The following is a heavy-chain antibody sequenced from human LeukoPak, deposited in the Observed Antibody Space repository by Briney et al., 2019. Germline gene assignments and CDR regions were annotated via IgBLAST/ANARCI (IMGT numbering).Heavy chain of an antibody. CDR2: IRYDGSDK. D-gene: IGHD2-2*01. CDR3: AKDSWSPQTYQLPPLFDY. V-gene: IGHV3-30*02. CDR1: GFTFRNYA. J-gene: IGHJ4*02. Sequence: GGSLRLSCDASGFTFRNYAMHWVRQAPGKGLEWVTYIRYDGSDKYYADSVKSRFTISRDSSKSTLYLQMNRLRVEDTAVYYCAKDSWSPQTYQLPPLFDYWGQGTLVTISS.